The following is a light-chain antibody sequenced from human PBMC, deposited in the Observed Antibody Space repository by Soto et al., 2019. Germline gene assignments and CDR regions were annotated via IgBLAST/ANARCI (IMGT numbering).Light chain of an antibody. Sequence: DIQMTQSPATLSASVEDRVTITCRASQSISGWLAWYQQKPGTAPKLLIYEASNLESGVPSRFSGSGSGTEFTLTISSLQPDDFATYYCQQYYNDWTFGQGTKVDIK. CDR2: EAS. CDR1: QSISGW. CDR3: QQYYNDWT. V-gene: IGKV1-5*01. J-gene: IGKJ1*01.